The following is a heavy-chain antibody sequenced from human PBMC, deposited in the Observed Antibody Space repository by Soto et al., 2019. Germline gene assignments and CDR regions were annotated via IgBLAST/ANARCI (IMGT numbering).Heavy chain of an antibody. V-gene: IGHV5-51*01. CDR2: IYPGDSDT. CDR1: GYSVTSYW. D-gene: IGHD6-19*01. Sequence: EVQLVQSGAEVKKPGESLKISCKGSGYSVTSYWIGWVGQMPGKGLEWMGIIYPGDSDTRYSPSFQGQVTISADKSISTAYLQWSSLKASDTAMYYCARLGESYSSGWYFGYWGQGTLVTVSS. CDR3: ARLGESYSSGWYFGY. J-gene: IGHJ4*02.